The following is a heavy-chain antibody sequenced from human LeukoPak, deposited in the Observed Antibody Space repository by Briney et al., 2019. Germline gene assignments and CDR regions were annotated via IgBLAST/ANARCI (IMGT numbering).Heavy chain of an antibody. J-gene: IGHJ4*02. V-gene: IGHV3-23*01. CDR2: ISNSGGST. Sequence: GGSLRLSCAASGFTFSSYVMSWVRQAPGKGLEWVSSISNSGGSTYYADSVKGRFTISRDNSKNTLYLQMNSLRAEDTAVYYCAKDHRAYYDFWSGYWQYYFDYWGQGTLVTVSS. CDR1: GFTFSSYV. D-gene: IGHD3-3*01. CDR3: AKDHRAYYDFWSGYWQYYFDY.